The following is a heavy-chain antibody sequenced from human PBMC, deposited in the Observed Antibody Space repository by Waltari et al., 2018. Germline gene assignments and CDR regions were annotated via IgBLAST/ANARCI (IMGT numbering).Heavy chain of an antibody. V-gene: IGHV1-8*01. Sequence: QVQLVQSGAEVKKPGASVKVSCKASGYTFTSYDINWVRQATGQGLEWMGWMNPNSGNTGYAQKVQGRVTMTRNTSISTAYMELSSLRSEDTAVYYCARGVVPAAIRPYYYGMDVWGQGTTVTVSS. CDR3: ARGVVPAAIRPYYYGMDV. CDR1: GYTFTSYD. CDR2: MNPNSGNT. D-gene: IGHD2-2*02. J-gene: IGHJ6*02.